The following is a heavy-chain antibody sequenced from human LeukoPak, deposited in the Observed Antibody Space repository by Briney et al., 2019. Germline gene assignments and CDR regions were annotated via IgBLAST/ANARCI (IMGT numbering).Heavy chain of an antibody. J-gene: IGHJ4*02. Sequence: GESLKISCQRSGYNFPDCWIGWVRQLPGKGLEWMGMIYPGDSDARYSPSFRGLVSISIDKSISTAYLQWNSLKATDTDMYLCSRVGSCITGSTSVGYSDNWGQGTLVTVSS. V-gene: IGHV5-51*01. D-gene: IGHD1-20*01. CDR2: IYPGDSDA. CDR1: GYNFPDCW. CDR3: SRVGSCITGSTSVGYSDN.